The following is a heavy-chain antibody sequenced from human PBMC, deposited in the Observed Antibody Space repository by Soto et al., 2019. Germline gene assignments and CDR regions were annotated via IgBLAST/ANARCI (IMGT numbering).Heavy chain of an antibody. CDR3: ARGLFGDGYNFRY. Sequence: SETLSLTCSISGGSFSSYHWSWIRQPPGKGLEWIGYIFYSGSTTYNSSLKSRVTISLDTSKNQFSLKVSSVTAADTAVYYCARGLFGDGYNFRYWGQGTQVTVSS. CDR1: GGSFSSYH. D-gene: IGHD5-12*01. J-gene: IGHJ4*02. CDR2: IFYSGST. V-gene: IGHV4-59*01.